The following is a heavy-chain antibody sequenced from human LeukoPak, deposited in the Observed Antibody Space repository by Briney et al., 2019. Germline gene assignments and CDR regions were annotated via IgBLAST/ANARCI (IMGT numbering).Heavy chain of an antibody. CDR1: GGSISSYY. V-gene: IGHV4-59*12. D-gene: IGHD3/OR15-3a*01. J-gene: IGHJ3*02. CDR3: ARDQGLGTDAFDI. CDR2: IYYSGST. Sequence: SETLSLTCTVSGGSISSYYWSWIRQPPGKGLEWIGYIYYSGSTYYNPSLKSRVTISVDTSKNQFSLKLSSVTAADTAVYYCARDQGLGTDAFDIWGQGTMVTVSS.